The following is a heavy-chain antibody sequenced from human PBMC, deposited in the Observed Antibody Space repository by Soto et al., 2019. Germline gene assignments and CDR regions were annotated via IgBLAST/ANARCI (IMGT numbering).Heavy chain of an antibody. D-gene: IGHD3-3*01. Sequence: CSAGGLSPSCNLVCRVRQAPGKGLEWVSAISGSGGSTYYADSVKGRFTISRDNSKNTLYLQMNSLRAEETAVYYCEKFFGVVTWY. J-gene: IGHJ2*01. CDR1: GLSPSCNL. CDR2: ISGSGGST. V-gene: IGHV3-23*01. CDR3: EKFFGVVTWY.